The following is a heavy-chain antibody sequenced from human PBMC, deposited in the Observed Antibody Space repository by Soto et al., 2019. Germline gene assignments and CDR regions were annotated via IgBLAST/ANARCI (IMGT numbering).Heavy chain of an antibody. CDR1: GYTFTSYD. D-gene: IGHD6-13*01. Sequence: ASVTVSCKASGYTFTSYDINWVRQATGQGLEWMGWMNPNSGNTGYAQKFQGRVTMTRNTSISTAYMELSSLRSEDTAVYYCARGFGLAAAGTRYHYYYYMDVWGKGTTVTVSS. CDR3: ARGFGLAAAGTRYHYYYYMDV. V-gene: IGHV1-8*01. CDR2: MNPNSGNT. J-gene: IGHJ6*03.